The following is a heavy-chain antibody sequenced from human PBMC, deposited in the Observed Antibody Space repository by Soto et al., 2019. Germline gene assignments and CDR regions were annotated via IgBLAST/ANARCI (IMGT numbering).Heavy chain of an antibody. D-gene: IGHD4-17*01. CDR3: ARVKVNTRSEYFQH. CDR2: ISSSSSYI. V-gene: IGHV3-21*01. J-gene: IGHJ1*01. CDR1: GFTFSSYS. Sequence: EVQLVESGGGLVKPGGSLRLSCAASGFTFSSYSMNWVRQAPGKGLEWVSSISSSSSYIYYADSVKGRFTISRDNAKNSLYLQMNSLRAEDTAVYYCARVKVNTRSEYFQHWGQGTLVTFAS.